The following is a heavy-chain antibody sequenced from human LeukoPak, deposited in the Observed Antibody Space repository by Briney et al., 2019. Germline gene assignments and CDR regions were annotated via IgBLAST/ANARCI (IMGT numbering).Heavy chain of an antibody. V-gene: IGHV3-21*01. D-gene: IGHD3-10*01. CDR2: ISSSSSYI. Sequence: PGGSLRPSCAASGFTFSSYSMNWVRQAPGKGLEWVSSISSSSSYIYYADSVKGRFTISRDNAKNSLYLQMNSLRAEDTAVYYCARDPYGSGSYGFCDYWGQGTLVTVSS. J-gene: IGHJ4*02. CDR3: ARDPYGSGSYGFCDY. CDR1: GFTFSSYS.